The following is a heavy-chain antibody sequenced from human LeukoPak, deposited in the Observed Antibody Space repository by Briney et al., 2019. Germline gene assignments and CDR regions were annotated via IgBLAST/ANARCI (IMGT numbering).Heavy chain of an antibody. CDR1: GYKFSTYG. Sequence: ASVKVSCKASGYKFSTYGISWVRQAPGQGLEWMGWISAYNGNTYYAQHLQGRVTMTTDTSTTTAYMELRSLRSDDTAVYYCARDGGRDIVLPPDSHFDYWGQGSLVTVSS. V-gene: IGHV1-18*01. J-gene: IGHJ4*02. CDR3: ARDGGRDIVLPPDSHFDY. CDR2: ISAYNGNT. D-gene: IGHD2-8*01.